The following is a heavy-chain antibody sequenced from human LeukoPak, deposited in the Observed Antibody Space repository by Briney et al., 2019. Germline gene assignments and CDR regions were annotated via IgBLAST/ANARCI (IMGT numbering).Heavy chain of an antibody. CDR2: ISGSGGST. D-gene: IGHD1-26*01. V-gene: IGHV3-23*01. Sequence: GGSLRLSCAACGFTFSIYAMSWVRQAPGKGLEWVSAISGSGGSTYYADSVKGRFTISRDNSKNTLYLQMNSLRAEDTAVYYCAKDGAPKWELDFPIPSGPDYWGQGALVTVSS. CDR1: GFTFSIYA. CDR3: AKDGAPKWELDFPIPSGPDY. J-gene: IGHJ4*02.